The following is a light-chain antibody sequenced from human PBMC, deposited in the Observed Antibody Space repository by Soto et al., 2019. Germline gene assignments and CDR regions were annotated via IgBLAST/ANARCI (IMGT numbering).Light chain of an antibody. V-gene: IGKV4-1*01. CDR3: QQYYSTTFVT. CDR2: WAS. Sequence: DIVMTQSPDSLAVSLGERATINCKSSQSVLYSSNNKNYLAWYQQKPGQPPKLLIYWASTRESGVPDRFSGSGSGTDFTLTISSLQAEDVAVYYCQQYYSTTFVTFGQGTKLEIK. J-gene: IGKJ2*01. CDR1: QSVLYSSNNKNY.